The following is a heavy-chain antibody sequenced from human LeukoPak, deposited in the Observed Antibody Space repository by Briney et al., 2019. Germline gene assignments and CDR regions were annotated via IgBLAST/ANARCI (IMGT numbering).Heavy chain of an antibody. D-gene: IGHD3-3*01. V-gene: IGHV4-39*01. Sequence: SETLSLTCTVSGGSISSSSYYWGWISQPPGKGLELIGSIYYSGSTYYNPSLKSRVTISVDTSKNQFSLKLSSVTAADTAVYYCARRGFTIFGVVIRPKGAFDIWGQGTMVTVSS. CDR2: IYYSGST. J-gene: IGHJ3*02. CDR1: GGSISSSSYY. CDR3: ARRGFTIFGVVIRPKGAFDI.